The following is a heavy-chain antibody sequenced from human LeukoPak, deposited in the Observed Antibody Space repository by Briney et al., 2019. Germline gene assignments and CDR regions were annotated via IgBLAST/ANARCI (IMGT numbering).Heavy chain of an antibody. D-gene: IGHD3-16*01. V-gene: IGHV1-2*02. CDR3: ARAPYGDNGYTAEVADY. CDR2: INPNSGDT. J-gene: IGHJ4*02. CDR1: GYPFSGYY. Sequence: ASVKVSCKASGYPFSGYYIHWVRQAPGQGLEWMGWINPNSGDTKYTQKFQGRVTMTRDTFITTAYMELSSLTSDDTAVYYCARAPYGDNGYTAEVADYWGQGTLVTVSS.